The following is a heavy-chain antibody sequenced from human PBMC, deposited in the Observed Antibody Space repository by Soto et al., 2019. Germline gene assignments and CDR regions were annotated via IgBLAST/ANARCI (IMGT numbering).Heavy chain of an antibody. D-gene: IGHD3-3*01. CDR2: IYYSGST. CDR1: GGSISSYY. CDR3: ARLASAEYYDFPYYCMDV. J-gene: IGHJ6*03. V-gene: IGHV4-59*08. Sequence: SETLSLTCTVSGGSISSYYWSWIRQPPGKGLEWIGYIYYSGSTNYNPSLKSRVTISVDTSKNQFSLKLSSVTAADTAVYYCARLASAEYYDFPYYCMDVWGKGTTVTVSS.